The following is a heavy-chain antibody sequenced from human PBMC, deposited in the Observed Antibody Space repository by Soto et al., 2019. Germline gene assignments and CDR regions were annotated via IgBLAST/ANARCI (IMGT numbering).Heavy chain of an antibody. V-gene: IGHV3-30-3*01. CDR1: GFTFSSYA. CDR2: ISYDGSNK. D-gene: IGHD5-18*01. J-gene: IGHJ3*02. Sequence: QVQLVESGGGVVQPGRSLRLSCAASGFTFSSYAMHWVRQAPGKGLEWVAVISYDGSNKYYADSVKGRFTISRDNSKNTLYLQMNSLRAEDTAVYYSARDRGPLVIQLWSPKPFDSASAFDIWGQGTMVTVSS. CDR3: ARDRGPLVIQLWSPKPFDSASAFDI.